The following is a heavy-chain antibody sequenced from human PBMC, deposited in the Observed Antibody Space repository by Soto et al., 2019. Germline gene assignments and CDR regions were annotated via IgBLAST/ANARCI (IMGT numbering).Heavy chain of an antibody. V-gene: IGHV1-69*01. CDR3: ASVARSAVTALSWFDP. D-gene: IGHD5-12*01. J-gene: IGHJ5*02. CDR2: LIPVFRTI. Sequence: QVQLVQSGAEVKTPGSSVKGSCKASGGPFNVYAVSWLRQAPGQGLECMGGLIPVFRTINYAQKFQGRVTISAYESTSTAYMEMSSLTTEDTAVIYCASVARSAVTALSWFDPWGQGTLVTVSS. CDR1: GGPFNVYA.